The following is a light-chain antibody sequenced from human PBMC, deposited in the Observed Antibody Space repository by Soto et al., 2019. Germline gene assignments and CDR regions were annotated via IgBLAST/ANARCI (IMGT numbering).Light chain of an antibody. V-gene: IGLV1-44*01. Sequence: VLSQPPSASGTPGQRVTISCSGSSSNIGSNTVSWYQQFPGTAPKLLIYFNIQRPSGVPDRFSGSKSGTSASLAISGLQSEDEADYYCAAWDDSLNGYVLGTGTKV. CDR1: SSNIGSNT. J-gene: IGLJ1*01. CDR3: AAWDDSLNGYV. CDR2: FNI.